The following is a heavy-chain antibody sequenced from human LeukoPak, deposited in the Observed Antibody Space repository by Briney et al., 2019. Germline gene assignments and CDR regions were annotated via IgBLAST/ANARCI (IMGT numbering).Heavy chain of an antibody. Sequence: SETLSLTCTVSGGSISSYYWSWLRQPPGKGLEWIGYIYYSGSTNYNPSLKSRVTISVDTSKNQFSLKLSSVTAADTAVYYCARLGSSGWNAYYFDYWGQGTLVTVSS. D-gene: IGHD6-19*01. CDR3: ARLGSSGWNAYYFDY. V-gene: IGHV4-59*08. CDR2: IYYSGST. CDR1: GGSISSYY. J-gene: IGHJ4*02.